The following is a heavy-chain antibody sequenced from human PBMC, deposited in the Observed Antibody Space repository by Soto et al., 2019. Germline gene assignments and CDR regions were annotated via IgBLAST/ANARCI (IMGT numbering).Heavy chain of an antibody. CDR2: INAGNGKT. V-gene: IGHV1-3*01. D-gene: IGHD6-19*01. Sequence: QVQLVQSGAEVKKPGASVKVSCKASGYTLSRSGIHWVRQAPGQRLEWMGWINAGNGKTKYSQKFHGRVTITRDTSASTAYMELSSLRSDDTAVYYCARDGAVAGNINFDCWGQGTLVTVSS. CDR1: GYTLSRSG. CDR3: ARDGAVAGNINFDC. J-gene: IGHJ4*02.